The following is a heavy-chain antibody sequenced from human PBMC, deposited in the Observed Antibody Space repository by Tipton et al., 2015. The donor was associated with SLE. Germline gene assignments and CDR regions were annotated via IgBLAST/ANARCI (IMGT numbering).Heavy chain of an antibody. D-gene: IGHD6-19*01. CDR1: GYTFTSYG. J-gene: IGHJ4*02. CDR3: ARATCAARYSSGWYDY. CDR2: ISAYNGNT. Sequence: QLVQSGTEVKKPGASVKVSCKASGYTFTSYGISWVRQAPGQGLEWMGWISAYNGNTNYAQKLQGRVTMTTDTSTSTAYMELRSLRSDDTAVYYCARATCAARYSSGWYDYWGQGTLVTVSS. V-gene: IGHV1-18*01.